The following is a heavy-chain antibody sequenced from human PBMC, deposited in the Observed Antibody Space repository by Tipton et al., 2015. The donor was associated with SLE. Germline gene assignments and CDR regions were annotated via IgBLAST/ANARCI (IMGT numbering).Heavy chain of an antibody. CDR3: ASPSSGDYGSGSYAFDI. CDR1: GGSISSGGYY. Sequence: TLSLTCTVSGGSISSGGYYWSWIRQHPGKGLEWIGYIYYSGSTYYNPSLKSRVTISVDTSKNQFSLKLSSVTAADTAVYYCASPSSGDYGSGSYAFDIWGQGTMVTVSS. CDR2: IYYSGST. V-gene: IGHV4-31*03. J-gene: IGHJ3*02. D-gene: IGHD3-10*01.